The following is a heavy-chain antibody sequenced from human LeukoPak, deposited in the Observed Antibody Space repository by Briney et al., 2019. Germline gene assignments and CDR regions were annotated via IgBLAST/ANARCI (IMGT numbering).Heavy chain of an antibody. D-gene: IGHD3-3*01. CDR1: GGSISSYY. CDR2: IYYSGNT. V-gene: IGHV4-59*01. J-gene: IGHJ4*02. Sequence: SETLSLTCTVSGGSISSYYWSWIRQPPGRGLEWIGYIYYSGNTNYNPSLRSRVTLSVDTSKDQFSLKLSSVTAADTAVYYCARGGGPRYFDYWGQGTLVTVSS. CDR3: ARGGGPRYFDY.